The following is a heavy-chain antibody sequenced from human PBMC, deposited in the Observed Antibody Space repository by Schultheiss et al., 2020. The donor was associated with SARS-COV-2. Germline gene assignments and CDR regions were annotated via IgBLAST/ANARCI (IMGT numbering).Heavy chain of an antibody. Sequence: SQTLSLTCAVYGGSFSGYYWSWIRQPPGKGLEWIGYIYYSGSTNYNPSLKSRVSISVDTSKNQFSLKLSSVTAADTAVYYCARAADTAMVRFGSYYYYYGMDVWGQGTTVTVSS. V-gene: IGHV4-59*01. J-gene: IGHJ6*02. CDR1: GGSFSGYY. CDR2: IYYSGST. D-gene: IGHD5-18*01. CDR3: ARAADTAMVRFGSYYYYYGMDV.